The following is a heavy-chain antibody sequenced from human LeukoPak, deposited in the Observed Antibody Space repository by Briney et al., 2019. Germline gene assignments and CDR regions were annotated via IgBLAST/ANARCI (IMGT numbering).Heavy chain of an antibody. D-gene: IGHD1-1*01. V-gene: IGHV3-23*01. CDR2: ISGSGGSI. Sequence: GGSLRLSCAASGFTFSSYAMSWVRQAPGKGLEWVSAISGSGGSIYYADSVKGRFTISRDNSKNTLYLQMNSLRAEDTAVYYCAKDPSGTTSWGPDAFDVWGQGTMVTASS. CDR1: GFTFSSYA. J-gene: IGHJ3*01. CDR3: AKDPSGTTSWGPDAFDV.